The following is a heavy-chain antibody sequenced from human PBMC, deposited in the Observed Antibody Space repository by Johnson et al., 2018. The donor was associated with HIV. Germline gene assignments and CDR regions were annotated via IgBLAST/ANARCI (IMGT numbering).Heavy chain of an antibody. CDR3: TTGISWFGAITFDI. V-gene: IGHV3-15*01. CDR1: GFIFSNAG. Sequence: VQLVESGGGLVKPGVSLRLSCVASGFIFSNAGMSWVRQAPGKGLEWVGRIKRQTDGGTTDSAAPVKGRYTISRDVSKNTLYLQMNSLKTEDTAVYYCTTGISWFGAITFDIWGQGTMVTVSS. J-gene: IGHJ3*02. D-gene: IGHD3-10*01. CDR2: IKRQTDGGTT.